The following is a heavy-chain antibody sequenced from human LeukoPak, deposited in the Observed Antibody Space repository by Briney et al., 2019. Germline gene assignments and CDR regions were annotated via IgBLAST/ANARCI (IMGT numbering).Heavy chain of an antibody. Sequence: PGGSLRLSCAASGFTFSSYWMHWVRRAPGKGLEWVANIKEDGNQKYFVDSVKGRFTISRDNAKNSLYLQMNSLRAEDTAVYYCARESRRITMVRGLDMDVWGKGTTVTVSS. CDR1: GFTFSSYW. V-gene: IGHV3-7*03. J-gene: IGHJ6*04. CDR2: IKEDGNQK. D-gene: IGHD3-10*01. CDR3: ARESRRITMVRGLDMDV.